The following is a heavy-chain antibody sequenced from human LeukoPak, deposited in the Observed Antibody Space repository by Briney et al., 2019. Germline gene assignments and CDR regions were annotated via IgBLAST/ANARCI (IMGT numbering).Heavy chain of an antibody. CDR3: ARRRRIAVAGLGGYFDY. J-gene: IGHJ4*02. Sequence: SQTLSLTCTVSGGSISSGSYYWSWIRQPAGKGLEWIGRIYTSGSTNYNPSLKSRVTVSLDTSRNQFSLKLTSVTAADTAVYYCARRRRIAVAGLGGYFDYWGQGTLVTVSS. CDR2: IYTSGST. V-gene: IGHV4-61*02. D-gene: IGHD6-19*01. CDR1: GGSISSGSYY.